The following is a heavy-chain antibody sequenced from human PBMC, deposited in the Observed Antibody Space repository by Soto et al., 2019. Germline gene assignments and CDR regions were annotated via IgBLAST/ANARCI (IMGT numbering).Heavy chain of an antibody. Sequence: EVQLLESGGGLIQPGGSLRLSCAASGFTFSSYAMNWVRQAPGKGLEWVSAFSGGAGSTYYADSVKGRFTISRDNSKNTLYLQMNSLRAEDTAVYYCAKSRGMGATNAFDIWGQGTMVSVSS. D-gene: IGHD1-26*01. V-gene: IGHV3-23*01. CDR2: FSGGAGST. CDR1: GFTFSSYA. J-gene: IGHJ3*02. CDR3: AKSRGMGATNAFDI.